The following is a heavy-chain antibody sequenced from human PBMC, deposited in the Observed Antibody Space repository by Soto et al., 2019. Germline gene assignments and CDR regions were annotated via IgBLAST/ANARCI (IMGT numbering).Heavy chain of an antibody. D-gene: IGHD6-13*01. CDR3: ARRQGIAAAGTFFWFDP. CDR2: IYYGGST. J-gene: IGHJ5*02. Sequence: PSETLSLTCTVSGGSISSSSYYWGWIRQPPGKGLEWIGSIYYGGSTYYNPSLKSRVTISVDTSKNQFSLKLSSVTAADTAVYYCARRQGIAAAGTFFWFDPWGQGTLVTVSS. CDR1: GGSISSSSYY. V-gene: IGHV4-39*01.